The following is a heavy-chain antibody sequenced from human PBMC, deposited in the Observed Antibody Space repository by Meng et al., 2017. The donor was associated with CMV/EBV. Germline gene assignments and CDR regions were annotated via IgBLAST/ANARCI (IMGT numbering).Heavy chain of an antibody. Sequence: GESLKISCAASGFTFSSYGMHWVRQAPGKGLEWVAVIWYDGSNKYYADSVKGRFTISRDNSKNTLYLQMNSLRAEDTAVYYCTTAEWLYGMDVWGQGTTVTVSS. V-gene: IGHV3-33*01. D-gene: IGHD3-3*01. CDR1: GFTFSSYG. CDR2: IWYDGSNK. J-gene: IGHJ6*02. CDR3: TTAEWLYGMDV.